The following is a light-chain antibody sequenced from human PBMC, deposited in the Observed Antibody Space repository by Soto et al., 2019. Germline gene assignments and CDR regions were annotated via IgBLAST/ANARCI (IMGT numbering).Light chain of an antibody. Sequence: QSALTQPRSVSGSPGQSVTISCTGTSSDVGGYNYVSWYQQHPGKAPKLMIYDVSKRPSGVPDRFSGSKSGNTASLTISGLQAEDEADYYCCSYAGSYDSLFGTGTKLTVL. J-gene: IGLJ1*01. CDR2: DVS. CDR1: SSDVGGYNY. V-gene: IGLV2-11*01. CDR3: CSYAGSYDSL.